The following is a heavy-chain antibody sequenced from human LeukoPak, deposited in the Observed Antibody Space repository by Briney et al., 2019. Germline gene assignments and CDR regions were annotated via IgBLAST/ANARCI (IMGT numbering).Heavy chain of an antibody. D-gene: IGHD4-23*01. V-gene: IGHV4-34*01. CDR2: INHSGST. CDR1: GGSFSGYY. J-gene: IGHJ3*02. CDR3: ARSNTTVGAFDI. Sequence: NPSETLSLTCAVYGGSFSGYYWSWIHQPPGKGLEWLGGINHSGSTNYNPSLKSRVTISVDTSKNQFSLKLSSVTAADTAVYYCARSNTTVGAFDIWGQGTMVTVSS.